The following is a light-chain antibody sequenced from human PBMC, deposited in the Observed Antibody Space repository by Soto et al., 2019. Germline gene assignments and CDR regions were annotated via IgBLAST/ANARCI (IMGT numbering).Light chain of an antibody. V-gene: IGKV3-15*01. J-gene: IGKJ1*01. CDR2: GAS. Sequence: EIVMTQSPATLSVSPGERATLSCRASQSVSSNLAWYQQKPGQAPRLLIYGASTRATGIPARFSVSGSGTEFTLTISSLQSEDFAVYYCQQYNNWPPERTFGQGTKVEIK. CDR1: QSVSSN. CDR3: QQYNNWPPERT.